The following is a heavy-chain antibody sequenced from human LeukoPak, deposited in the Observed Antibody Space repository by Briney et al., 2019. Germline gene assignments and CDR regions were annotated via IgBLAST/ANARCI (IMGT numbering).Heavy chain of an antibody. CDR2: IYYSGST. CDR3: ARAGYSGSYDAFDI. D-gene: IGHD1-26*01. J-gene: IGHJ3*02. Sequence: SETLSLICTVSGGSISRYYGRWLRQPPGKGVVGIGYIYYSGSTNYNPSLKSRVTISVDTSKNQFSLKLSSVTAADTAVYYCARAGYSGSYDAFDIWGQGTMVTVSS. V-gene: IGHV4-59*01. CDR1: GGSISRYY.